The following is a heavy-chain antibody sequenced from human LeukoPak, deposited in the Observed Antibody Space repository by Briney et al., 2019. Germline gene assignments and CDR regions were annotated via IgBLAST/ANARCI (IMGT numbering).Heavy chain of an antibody. J-gene: IGHJ4*02. CDR2: IIPIFATA. CDR3: ERGPITTRSHFDY. V-gene: IGHV1-69*01. Sequence: GSSVKVSCKASGGTFSSYAISWVRQAPGQGLEWMGGIIPIFATANYAQKFQGRVTITADESTSTAYMELSSLRSEDTAVYYCERGPITTRSHFDYWGQGTLVTVSS. CDR1: GGTFSSYA. D-gene: IGHD3-22*01.